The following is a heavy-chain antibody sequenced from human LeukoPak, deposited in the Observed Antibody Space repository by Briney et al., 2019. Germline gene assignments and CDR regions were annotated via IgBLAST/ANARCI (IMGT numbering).Heavy chain of an antibody. V-gene: IGHV1-2*02. CDR1: GYTFTGYY. D-gene: IGHD3-10*02. Sequence: ASVKVSCKASGYTFTGYYMHWVRQAPGQGLEWMGWINPNSGGTNYAQKFQGRVTMTRDTSISTAYMEPSRLRSDDTAVYYCARGGTRGDYVRGAFDIWGQGTMVTVSS. CDR3: ARGGTRGDYVRGAFDI. CDR2: INPNSGGT. J-gene: IGHJ3*02.